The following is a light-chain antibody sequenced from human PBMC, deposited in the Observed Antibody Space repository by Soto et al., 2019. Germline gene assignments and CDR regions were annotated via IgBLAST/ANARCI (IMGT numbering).Light chain of an antibody. CDR2: AAS. J-gene: IGKJ1*01. V-gene: IGKV1-39*01. CDR1: QSISSY. Sequence: DIQMTRSPSSLSASVGDRVTVTGRASQSISSYLNWYQQKPGKAPKLLIYAASSLQSGVPSRFSGSGSGTDFTPTISSLQPEDFATYDCQQSYSTPTWTFGQGTKVDIK. CDR3: QQSYSTPTWT.